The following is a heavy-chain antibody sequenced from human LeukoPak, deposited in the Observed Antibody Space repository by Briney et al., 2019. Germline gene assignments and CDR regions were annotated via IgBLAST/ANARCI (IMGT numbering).Heavy chain of an antibody. CDR3: ASGYYDSSGYYPLDH. CDR2: IYHSGST. Sequence: SETLSLTCAVSGGSISSSNWWSWVRQPPGKGLEWIGEIYHSGSTNYNPSLKSRVTISVDTSKNQFSLKLSSVTAADTAVYYCASGYYDSSGYYPLDHWGQGTLVTVSS. D-gene: IGHD3-22*01. V-gene: IGHV4-4*02. CDR1: GGSISSSNW. J-gene: IGHJ4*02.